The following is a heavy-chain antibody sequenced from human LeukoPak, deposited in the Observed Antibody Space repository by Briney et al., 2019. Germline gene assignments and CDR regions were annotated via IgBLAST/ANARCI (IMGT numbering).Heavy chain of an antibody. CDR2: MNPNSGNS. CDR1: GYTFTNYD. V-gene: IGHV1-8*03. CDR3: AREGFDP. J-gene: IGHJ5*02. Sequence: ASVKVSCKASGYTFTNYDINWVRQATGQGLEWMGYMNPNSGNSGYAQKFQGRVTITTDTSISTAYMELSSLRSEDTALYYCAREGFDPWGQGTLVTVSS.